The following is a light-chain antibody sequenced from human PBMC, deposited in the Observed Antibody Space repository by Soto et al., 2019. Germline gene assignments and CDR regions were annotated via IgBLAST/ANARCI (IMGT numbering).Light chain of an antibody. Sequence: EVVMTQSPATLSVSPGERVTLSCRASQSVNKDIAWYQQKPGQAPRLLIYGASTRATGFPARFSGSGSGTEFTLTISSLQSEDCAVYYCQQYNNWPPLSFGGGTKVEIK. CDR2: GAS. V-gene: IGKV3-15*01. CDR3: QQYNNWPPLS. CDR1: QSVNKD. J-gene: IGKJ4*01.